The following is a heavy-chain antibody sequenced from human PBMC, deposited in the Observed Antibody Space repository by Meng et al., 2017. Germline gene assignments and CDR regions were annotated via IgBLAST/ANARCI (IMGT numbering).Heavy chain of an antibody. J-gene: IGHJ3*02. D-gene: IGHD3-10*01. CDR2: ISYDGSNK. Sequence: GESLKISCAASGFTFSSYAMHWVRQAPGKGLEWVAVISYDGSNKYYADSVKGRFTISRDNSKNTLYLQMNILRAEDTAVYYCARDRVILWFSAFDIWGQGTMVTVSS. CDR1: GFTFSSYA. CDR3: ARDRVILWFSAFDI. V-gene: IGHV3-30*01.